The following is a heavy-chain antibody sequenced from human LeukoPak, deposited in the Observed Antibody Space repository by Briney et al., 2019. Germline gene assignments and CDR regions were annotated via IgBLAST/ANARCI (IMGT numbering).Heavy chain of an antibody. CDR3: AKDGLMRFFDY. V-gene: IGHV3-30*18. Sequence: GGSLRLSCAASGFIFCSYDMYWVRQAPGKGLEWVAVISNDGNNKQYADSVKGRFTISRDNSKNTLYLQMNSLRADDTAVYHCAKDGLMRFFDYWGQGTLVTVSS. D-gene: IGHD2-8*01. CDR1: GFIFCSYD. J-gene: IGHJ4*02. CDR2: ISNDGNNK.